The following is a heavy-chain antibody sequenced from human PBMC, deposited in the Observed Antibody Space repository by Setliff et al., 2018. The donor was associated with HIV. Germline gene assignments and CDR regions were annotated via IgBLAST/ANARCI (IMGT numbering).Heavy chain of an antibody. V-gene: IGHV4-34*01. CDR2: INHSGST. J-gene: IGHJ4*02. Sequence: SETLSLTCTVSGGSISGHYWSWIRQPPGKGLEWIGEINHSGSTFYSPSLKSRVTISVDTSKNQFSLKLSSVTAADTAIYYCARGSPSSSWYGEYAYWGQGTLVTVSS. CDR3: ARGSPSSSWYGEYAY. D-gene: IGHD6-13*01. CDR1: GGSISGHY.